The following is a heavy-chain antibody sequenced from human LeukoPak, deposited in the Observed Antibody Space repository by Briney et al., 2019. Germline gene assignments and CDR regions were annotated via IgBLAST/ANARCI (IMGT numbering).Heavy chain of an antibody. CDR3: AKVGGYDWKYGDYAYYFDY. Sequence: GGSLRLSCAASGFTFSSYATSWVRQAPGKGLEWVSAISGSGGSTYYADSVKGRFTISRDNSKNTLYLQMNSLRAEDTAVYYCAKVGGYDWKYGDYAYYFDYRGQGTLVTVSS. CDR1: GFTFSSYA. V-gene: IGHV3-23*01. D-gene: IGHD5-12*01. CDR2: ISGSGGST. J-gene: IGHJ4*02.